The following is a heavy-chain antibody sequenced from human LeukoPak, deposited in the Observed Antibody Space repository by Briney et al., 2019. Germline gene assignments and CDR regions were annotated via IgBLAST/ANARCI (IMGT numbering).Heavy chain of an antibody. V-gene: IGHV3-33*01. CDR2: IWYDGSNK. Sequence: PGRSLRLSCAASGFTFSSYGMHWVRQAPGKGLEWVAVIWYDGSNKYYADSVKGRFTISRDNSKNTLYLQMNSLRAEDTAVYYCARHSGLREPTLDYWGQGTLVTVSS. CDR3: ARHSGLREPTLDY. D-gene: IGHD3-10*01. CDR1: GFTFSSYG. J-gene: IGHJ4*02.